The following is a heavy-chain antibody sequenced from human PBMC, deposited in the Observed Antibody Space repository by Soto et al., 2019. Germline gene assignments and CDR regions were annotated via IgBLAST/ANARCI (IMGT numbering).Heavy chain of an antibody. CDR3: AGGPTEGYSGYRNWFDL. CDR1: GYTFTSYD. J-gene: IGHJ5*02. D-gene: IGHD5-12*01. CDR2: MNPNSGKT. V-gene: IGHV1-8*01. Sequence: QVQLVQSGAEVKKPGASVKVSCKASGYTFTSYDINWVRQATGQGLEWMGWMNPNSGKTGYAQKFQGRVTMTRNASISTAYMELSSLRSEDTAGYYCAGGPTEGYSGYRNWFDLWGQGTLVTVSS.